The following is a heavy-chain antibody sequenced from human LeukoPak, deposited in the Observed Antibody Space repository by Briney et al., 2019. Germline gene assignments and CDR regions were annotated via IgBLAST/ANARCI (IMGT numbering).Heavy chain of an antibody. CDR1: GYTFTGYY. J-gene: IGHJ4*02. CDR2: INPNSGGS. CDR3: ASFMTAVTTLARNFDY. Sequence: ALVKVSCKASGYTFTGYYMHWVRQAPGQGLEWMGWINPNSGGSNYAQKFQGRVTMTRDTSISTAYMELSRLRSDDTAVYYCASFMTAVTTLARNFDYWGQGTLVTVSS. D-gene: IGHD4-17*01. V-gene: IGHV1-2*02.